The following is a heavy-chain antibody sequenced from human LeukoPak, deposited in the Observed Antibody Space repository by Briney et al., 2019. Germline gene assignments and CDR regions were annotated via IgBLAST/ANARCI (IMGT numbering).Heavy chain of an antibody. Sequence: PGGSLRLSCAASGFTFSSYAMHWVRQAPGKGLEWVSYISSSGSTIYYADSVKGRFTISRDNAKNSLYLQMNSLRAEDTAVYYCASSFHDYGDYEGAFDIWGQGTMVTVSS. J-gene: IGHJ3*02. CDR2: ISSSGSTI. D-gene: IGHD4-17*01. V-gene: IGHV3-48*04. CDR3: ASSFHDYGDYEGAFDI. CDR1: GFTFSSYA.